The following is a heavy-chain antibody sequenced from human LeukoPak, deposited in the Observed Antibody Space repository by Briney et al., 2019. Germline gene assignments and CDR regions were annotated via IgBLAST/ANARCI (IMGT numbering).Heavy chain of an antibody. CDR2: INHGGST. V-gene: IGHV4-34*01. J-gene: IGHJ4*02. CDR3: ARVTQQLLDY. D-gene: IGHD6-13*01. CDR1: GGSFSGYY. Sequence: SETLSLTCAVYGGSFSGYYWSWIRQPPGKGLEWIGEINHGGSTNYNPSLKSRVTISVDTSKNQFSLKLSSVTAADTAVYYCARVTQQLLDYWGQGTLVTVSS.